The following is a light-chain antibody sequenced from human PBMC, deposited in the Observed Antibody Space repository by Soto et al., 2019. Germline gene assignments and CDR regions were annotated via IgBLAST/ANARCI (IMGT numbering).Light chain of an antibody. CDR2: DVS. Sequence: QSVLTQPRSVSGSPGQSVTISCTGTSSDVGGYKYVSWYQQHPGKVPNLIIYDVSERPSGVPDRFSGSKSGNTASLSISGLQAGDEADYYCCSYAGSYTVLFGGGTKLTVL. CDR3: CSYAGSYTVL. CDR1: SSDVGGYKY. J-gene: IGLJ2*01. V-gene: IGLV2-11*01.